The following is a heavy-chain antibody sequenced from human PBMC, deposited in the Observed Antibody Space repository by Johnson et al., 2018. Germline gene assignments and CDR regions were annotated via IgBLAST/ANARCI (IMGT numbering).Heavy chain of an antibody. D-gene: IGHD6-13*01. V-gene: IGHV3-30*18. CDR2: MSDAGREI. CDR1: GFTFSSFG. J-gene: IGHJ6*03. CDR3: AKFYSSNWDNWGHYYVDG. Sequence: QVQLVQSGGGVVQPGTSLRLSCEASGFTFSSFGMHWVRQAPGKGLDWVAVMSDAGREIYYADPVKGRFPISRDNSKNTLFLQMNRRRAEDTAVDYGAKFYSSNWDNWGHYYVDGWGKGTTVIVSS.